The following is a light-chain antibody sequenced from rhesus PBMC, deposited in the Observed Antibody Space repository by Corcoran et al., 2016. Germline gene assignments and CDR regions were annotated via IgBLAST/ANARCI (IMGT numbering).Light chain of an antibody. CDR2: YAN. CDR1: QGISSY. J-gene: IGKJ4*01. CDR3: QQYNSLPLT. V-gene: IGKV1-32*01. Sequence: DIQMTQSPSSLSASVGDRVTITCRASQGISSYLNWYQQKPGKTPKLLIYYANRLESGVPSRFSSSGARTEFTLIISSLQPEYIATYYWQQYNSLPLTFGGGTKVEIK.